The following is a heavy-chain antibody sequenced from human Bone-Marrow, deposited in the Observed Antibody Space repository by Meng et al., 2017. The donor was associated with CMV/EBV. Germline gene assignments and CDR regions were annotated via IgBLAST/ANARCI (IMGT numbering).Heavy chain of an antibody. V-gene: IGHV4-38-2*02. CDR1: DSSISSHYF. Sequence: SETLSLTCTVSDSSISSHYFWAWIRQSPEEGLEWIGTISHSGYAYYNPSLMSRVTMSVDTSKSQFSLRVNSVTVADTALYYCARVRSEYSGYYLFDYWGQGTLVTVYS. D-gene: IGHD3-22*01. CDR3: ARVRSEYSGYYLFDY. CDR2: ISHSGYA. J-gene: IGHJ4*02.